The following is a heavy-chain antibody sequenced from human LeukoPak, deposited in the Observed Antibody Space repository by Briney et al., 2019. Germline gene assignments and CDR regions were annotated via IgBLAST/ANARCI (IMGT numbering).Heavy chain of an antibody. CDR2: LFYSGST. Sequence: PSDTVSLTCKVSGGSISRDGYYWSWIRPHPGKGLEGMGYLFYSGSTYYNPSHESRVTISVDTSKNQFSLKLSSGTAGGTAVYYCGGYFSGGSCRQFYIDYWGQGTLVTVSS. CDR3: GGYFSGGSCRQFYIDY. CDR1: GGSISRDGYY. D-gene: IGHD2-15*01. V-gene: IGHV4-31*03. J-gene: IGHJ4*02.